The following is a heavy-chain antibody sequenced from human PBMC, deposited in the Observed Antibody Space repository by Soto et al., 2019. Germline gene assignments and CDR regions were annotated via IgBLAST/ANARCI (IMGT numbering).Heavy chain of an antibody. V-gene: IGHV1-24*01. CDR3: ARSAAAAGTAPWFDP. D-gene: IGHD6-13*01. Sequence: ASVKVSCKVSGYTLTELSIHWVRQAPGEGLEWMGGFDLENGETIYAQRFQGRVTMTEGSSADTPYMELSSLRSEDTAVYYCARSAAAAGTAPWFDPWGQGTLVTVSS. CDR1: GYTLTELS. CDR2: FDLENGET. J-gene: IGHJ5*02.